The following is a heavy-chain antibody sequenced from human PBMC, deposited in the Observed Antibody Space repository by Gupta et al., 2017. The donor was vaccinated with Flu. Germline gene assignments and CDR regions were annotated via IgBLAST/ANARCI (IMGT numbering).Heavy chain of an antibody. CDR2: SKNRATSYTT. CDR1: GFTLSDHH. J-gene: IGHJ4*02. V-gene: IGHV3-72*01. Sequence: EVQLVESGGGLVQPGGSLRLSCVVSGFTLSDHHLDWVRKAPGKGLEWIGRSKNRATSYTTVYAASVEGRFTFSRDDSKNSVNLQMNSLKTEDTAVYYCTRLNFYDGSGYYNDFWGQGTLVAVSS. CDR3: TRLNFYDGSGYYNDF. D-gene: IGHD3-22*01.